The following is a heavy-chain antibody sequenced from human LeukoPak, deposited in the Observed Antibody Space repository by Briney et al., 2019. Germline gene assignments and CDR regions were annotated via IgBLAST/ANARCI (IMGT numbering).Heavy chain of an antibody. J-gene: IGHJ4*02. V-gene: IGHV3-23*01. Sequence: GGSLRLSCAASGFTFSSYAMSWVRQAPGKGLEWVSAISGSGGSTYYADSVKGRFTISRDNSKNTLYLQMNSLRAEDTAVYYCAKNARMTTVTSELDYWGQGTLVTVPS. D-gene: IGHD4-17*01. CDR1: GFTFSSYA. CDR2: ISGSGGST. CDR3: AKNARMTTVTSELDY.